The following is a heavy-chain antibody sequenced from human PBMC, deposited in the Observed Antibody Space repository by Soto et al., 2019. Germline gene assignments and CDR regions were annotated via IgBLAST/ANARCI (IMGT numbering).Heavy chain of an antibody. CDR2: INPSGGST. CDR1: GYTFTSYY. CDR3: AGDMVVPPRNYYFDY. J-gene: IGHJ4*02. D-gene: IGHD2-15*01. Sequence: QVQLVQSGAEVKKPGASVKVSCKASGYTFTSYYMHWVRQAPGQGLEWMGIINPSGGSTSYAQKFQGRVTMTRDTFTSTVYMALSRLRSEDTAVYYCAGDMVVPPRNYYFDYWGQGTLVTVSS. V-gene: IGHV1-46*01.